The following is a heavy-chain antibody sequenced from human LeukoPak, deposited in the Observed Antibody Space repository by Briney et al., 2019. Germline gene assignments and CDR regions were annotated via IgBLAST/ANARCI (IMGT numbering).Heavy chain of an antibody. D-gene: IGHD3-3*01. CDR1: GYSISSGYY. CDR2: IYHSGST. CDR3: ARGEVFGVAENVD. Sequence: SETLSLTRTVSGYSISSGYYWGWIRQPPGKGLEWIGSIYHSGSTYYNPSLKSRVTISVDTSKNQFSLKLSSVTAADTAVYYCARGEVFGVAENVDWGQGTLVTVSS. V-gene: IGHV4-38-2*02. J-gene: IGHJ4*02.